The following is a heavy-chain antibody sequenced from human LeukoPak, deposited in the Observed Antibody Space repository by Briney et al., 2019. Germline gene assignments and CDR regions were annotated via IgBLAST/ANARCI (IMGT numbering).Heavy chain of an antibody. J-gene: IGHJ5*02. V-gene: IGHV4-30-2*01. CDR3: ARAAPYGSGRNWFDP. D-gene: IGHD3-10*01. CDR2: MYHSGGT. CDR1: GGSISSYS. Sequence: SETLSLTCTVSGGSISSYSWSWIRQPPGKGLEWIGYMYHSGGTYYNPSLKSRVTISVDRSKNQFSLELRSVTAADTAVYYCARAAPYGSGRNWFDPWGQGTLVTVSS.